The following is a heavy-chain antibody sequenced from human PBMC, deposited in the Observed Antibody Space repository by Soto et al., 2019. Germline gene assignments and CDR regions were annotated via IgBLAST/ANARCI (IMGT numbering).Heavy chain of an antibody. CDR1: GGTFSSYT. CDR3: ARARDLAPTDY. V-gene: IGHV1-69*02. J-gene: IGHJ4*02. D-gene: IGHD5-12*01. Sequence: QVQLVQSGAEVKKPGSSVKISCKASGGTFSSYTISWVRQAPGQGLEWMGRIMPMLGIANYAQKFQGRVTITADKSTSTAYMELSSLRSEDTAVYYCARARDLAPTDYWGQGTLATVSS. CDR2: IMPMLGIA.